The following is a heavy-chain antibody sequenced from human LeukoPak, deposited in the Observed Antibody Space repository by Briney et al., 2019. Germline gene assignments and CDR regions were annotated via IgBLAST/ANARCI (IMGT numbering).Heavy chain of an antibody. CDR3: AREDYGGNSRYFDY. CDR2: INPNDGRI. V-gene: IGHV1-2*02. Sequence: ASVKVSCKASGYTFTAYYIHWLRQAPGLGLEWLGWINPNDGRIKYAQKFQDRVTMTRDTSISTAYLQWSSLKASDTAMYYCAREDYGGNSRYFDYWGQGTLVTVSS. D-gene: IGHD4-23*01. CDR1: GYTFTAYY. J-gene: IGHJ4*02.